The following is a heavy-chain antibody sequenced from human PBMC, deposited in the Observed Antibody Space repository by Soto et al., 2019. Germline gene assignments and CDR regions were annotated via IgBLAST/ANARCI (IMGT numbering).Heavy chain of an antibody. Sequence: SETLSLTCTVSGGSISSGGYYWSWIRQHPGKGLEWIGYIYYSGSTYYNPSLKRRVTISVDTSKNQLSLKLSSVTSADTAVYYCARDLGRYYDFWSGYYTGRAFDIWGQGTMVTVSS. CDR1: GGSISSGGYY. CDR2: IYYSGST. V-gene: IGHV4-31*03. D-gene: IGHD3-3*01. J-gene: IGHJ3*02. CDR3: ARDLGRYYDFWSGYYTGRAFDI.